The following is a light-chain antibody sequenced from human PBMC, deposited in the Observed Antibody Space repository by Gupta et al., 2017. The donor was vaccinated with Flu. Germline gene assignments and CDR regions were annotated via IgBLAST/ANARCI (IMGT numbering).Light chain of an antibody. CDR1: NSSRGNNL. Sequence: QKVTSSRYGSNSSRGNNLVPWYQQRTGTAHKLLIYENNKLPTGIPDRFSGSKSGTAATLGITGLQKGDEADYYGGTCDNNRSGVFGGGTKLTVL. CDR2: ENN. CDR3: GTCDNNRSGV. V-gene: IGLV1-51*01. J-gene: IGLJ3*02.